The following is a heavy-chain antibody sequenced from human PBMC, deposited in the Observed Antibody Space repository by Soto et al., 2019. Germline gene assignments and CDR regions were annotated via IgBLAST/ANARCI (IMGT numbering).Heavy chain of an antibody. CDR2: VIPIFGTA. D-gene: IGHD4-4*01. CDR1: GGTFSSYA. J-gene: IGHJ6*02. CDR3: ARAKGYSKVSEDYYYYGMDV. V-gene: IGHV1-69*13. Sequence: SVKVSCKASGGTFSSYAISWVRQAPGQGLEWMGGVIPIFGTANYAQKFQGRVTITADESTSTAYMELSSLRSEDTAVYYCARAKGYSKVSEDYYYYGMDVWGQGTTVTVSS.